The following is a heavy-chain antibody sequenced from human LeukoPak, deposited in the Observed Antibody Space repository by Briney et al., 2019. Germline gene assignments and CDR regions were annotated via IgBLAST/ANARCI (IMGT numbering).Heavy chain of an antibody. Sequence: GGSLRLSCVASGFTFSNYWKSWVRQAPGKGLEWVANIKQDASEKFYVDSVKGRFTISRDNAKHSLYLQMNSLRAEDTALYYCAREPYPTYLSDTSVDYWGQGTLVTVSS. CDR2: IKQDASEK. CDR3: AREPYPTYLSDTSVDY. V-gene: IGHV3-7*01. D-gene: IGHD3-22*01. CDR1: GFTFSNYW. J-gene: IGHJ4*02.